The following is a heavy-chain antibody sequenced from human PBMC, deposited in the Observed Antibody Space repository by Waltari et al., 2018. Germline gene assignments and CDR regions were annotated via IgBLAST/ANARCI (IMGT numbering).Heavy chain of an antibody. D-gene: IGHD5-12*01. J-gene: IGHJ3*02. V-gene: IGHV1-69*04. CDR3: ARLKGGDGYNLAAFDI. CDR1: GGTFSSSA. CDR2: IIPILGIA. Sequence: QVQLVQSGAEVKKPGSSVKVSCKASGGTFSSSAISWVRQAPGQGLEWMGGIIPILGIANYAQKFQGRVTITADESTSTAYMELSSLRSEDTAVYYCARLKGGDGYNLAAFDIWGQGTMVTVSS.